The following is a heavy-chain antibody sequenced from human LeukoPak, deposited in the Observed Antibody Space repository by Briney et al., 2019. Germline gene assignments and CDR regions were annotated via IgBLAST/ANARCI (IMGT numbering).Heavy chain of an antibody. CDR2: IIPIFGTA. V-gene: IGHV1-69*13. Sequence: SVKVSCKASGGTFSSYAISWVRQAPGQGLEWMGGIIPIFGTANYAQKFQGRVTITADESTSTAYMELSSLRSEDTAVYYCAEGHPVGVGAPRNYFDYWGQGTLVTVSS. D-gene: IGHD1-26*01. CDR3: AEGHPVGVGAPRNYFDY. J-gene: IGHJ4*02. CDR1: GGTFSSYA.